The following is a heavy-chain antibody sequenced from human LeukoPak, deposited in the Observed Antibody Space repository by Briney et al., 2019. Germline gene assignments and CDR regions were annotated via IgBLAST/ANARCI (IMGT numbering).Heavy chain of an antibody. CDR1: GGSISSSNW. Sequence: SETLSLTCAVSGGSISSSNWWSCVRQPPGKGLEWIGEIYHSGSTNYNPSLKSRVTISVDKSKNQFSLKLSSVTAADTAVYYCARDVQYYGSGRGAFDIWGQGTMVTVSS. J-gene: IGHJ3*02. V-gene: IGHV4-4*02. CDR2: IYHSGST. CDR3: ARDVQYYGSGRGAFDI. D-gene: IGHD3-10*01.